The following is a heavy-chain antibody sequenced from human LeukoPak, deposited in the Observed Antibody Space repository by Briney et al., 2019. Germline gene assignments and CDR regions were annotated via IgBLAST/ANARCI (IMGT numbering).Heavy chain of an antibody. CDR1: GFTFSSYW. V-gene: IGHV3-7*01. Sequence: PGGSLRLSCAASGFTFSSYWMSWVRQAPGKGLEWVANVKQDGSEKYYVDSVKGRFTISRDNAKNSLYLQMNSLRAEDTAVYYCARGSVVVVIYHSSAFSQKPNDAFDIWGQGTMVTVSS. D-gene: IGHD3-22*01. J-gene: IGHJ3*02. CDR3: ARGSVVVVIYHSSAFSQKPNDAFDI. CDR2: VKQDGSEK.